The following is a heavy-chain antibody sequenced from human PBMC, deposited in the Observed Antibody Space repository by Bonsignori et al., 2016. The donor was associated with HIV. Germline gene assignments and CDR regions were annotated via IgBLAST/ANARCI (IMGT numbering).Heavy chain of an antibody. CDR1: GFTFSSYG. V-gene: IGHV3-23*01. D-gene: IGHD5-18*01. J-gene: IGHJ4*01. CDR3: AKSRNIEYGYDHFD. CDR2: ISGSGATT. Sequence: EVQLLQSGGDLVQPGGSLRLSCAASGFTFSSYGMNWVRQAPGRGLEWVSSISGSGATTILRSLREGPVLRLQRQSQEHLSSPNEQPESRKTQPIYYCAKSRNIEYGYDHFD.